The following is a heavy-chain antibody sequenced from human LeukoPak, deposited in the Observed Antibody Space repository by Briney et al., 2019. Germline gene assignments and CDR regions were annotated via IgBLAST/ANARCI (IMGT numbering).Heavy chain of an antibody. CDR1: GFTVSSNY. J-gene: IGHJ3*02. CDR3: ASAGYYYDSSGYYQAYDAFDI. CDR2: IYSGGST. D-gene: IGHD3-22*01. V-gene: IGHV3-53*01. Sequence: PGGSLRLSCAASGFTVSSNYMSWVRQAPGKGLEWVSVIYSGGSTYYADSVKGRFTISRDNSKNTLYLQMNSLRAEDTAVYYCASAGYYYDSSGYYQAYDAFDIWGQGTMVTVSS.